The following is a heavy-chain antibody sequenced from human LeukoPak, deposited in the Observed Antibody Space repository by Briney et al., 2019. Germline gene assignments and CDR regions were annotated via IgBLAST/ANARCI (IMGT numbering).Heavy chain of an antibody. J-gene: IGHJ4*02. D-gene: IGHD1-20*01. CDR3: ASSRPGDNWNYFDY. V-gene: IGHV1-18*01. CDR1: GYTFTSYG. CDR2: ISAYNGNT. Sequence: GASVKVACKASGYTFTSYGISWVRQAPGQGLEWMGWISAYNGNTNYAQKLQGRVTMTTDTSTSTAYMELRSLRSDDTAVYYCASSRPGDNWNYFDYWGQGTLVTVSS.